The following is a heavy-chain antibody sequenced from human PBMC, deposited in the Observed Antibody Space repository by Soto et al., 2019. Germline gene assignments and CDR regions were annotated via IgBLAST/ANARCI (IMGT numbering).Heavy chain of an antibody. V-gene: IGHV1-8*01. CDR3: AREYYDFWRGYYPYYYYYGMDV. Sequence: QVQLVQSGAEVKKPGASVKVSCKASGYTFTSYDINWVRQATGQGLEWMGWMNPNSGNTGYAQKFQGRVTMTRNTSISTAYMELSSLRSEDTAVYYCAREYYDFWRGYYPYYYYYGMDVWGHVTTVTVSS. D-gene: IGHD3-3*01. J-gene: IGHJ6*02. CDR1: GYTFTSYD. CDR2: MNPNSGNT.